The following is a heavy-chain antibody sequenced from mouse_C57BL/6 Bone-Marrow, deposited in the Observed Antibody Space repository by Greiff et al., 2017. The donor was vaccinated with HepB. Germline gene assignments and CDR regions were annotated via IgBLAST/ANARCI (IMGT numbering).Heavy chain of an antibody. V-gene: IGHV1-50*01. J-gene: IGHJ2*01. CDR2: IDPSDSYT. D-gene: IGHD1-1*01. CDR3: ARRTYYYGSSLDY. Sequence: QVQLQQPGAELVKPGASVKLSCKASGYTFTSYWMQWVKQRPGQGLEWIGEIDPSDSYTNYNQKFKGKATLTVDTSSSTAYMQLSSLTSEDSAVYYCARRTYYYGSSLDYGGRGTTLTVSS. CDR1: GYTFTSYW.